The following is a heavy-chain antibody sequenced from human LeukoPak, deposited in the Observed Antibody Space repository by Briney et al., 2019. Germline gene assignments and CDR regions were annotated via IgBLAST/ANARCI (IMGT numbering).Heavy chain of an antibody. V-gene: IGHV3-53*01. Sequence: SGGSLRLSCAASGFTVSSNYMSWVRQTPGKGREGVSVIYSGGSTYYADSVKGRFTISRDNSKNTLYLQMNSLRAEDTAVYYCATYSSLNRREFQFWGQGTLLTVSS. CDR1: GFTVSSNY. CDR3: ATYSSLNRREFQF. CDR2: IYSGGST. D-gene: IGHD3-22*01. J-gene: IGHJ1*01.